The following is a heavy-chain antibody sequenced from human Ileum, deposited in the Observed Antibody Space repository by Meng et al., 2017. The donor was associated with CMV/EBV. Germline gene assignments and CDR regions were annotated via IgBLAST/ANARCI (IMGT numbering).Heavy chain of an antibody. CDR2: ISHDERT. D-gene: IGHD1-1*01. CDR1: GGSFTRYY. Sequence: LSFTCGVYGGSFTRYYWTWIRQIQGKGLEWIGEISHDERTNYNPSLKSRLTMSVDTSKNQFSLRLNSVTAADTAVYYCATGGFWRFDYWGQGTLVTVSS. J-gene: IGHJ4*02. V-gene: IGHV4-34*01. CDR3: ATGGFWRFDY.